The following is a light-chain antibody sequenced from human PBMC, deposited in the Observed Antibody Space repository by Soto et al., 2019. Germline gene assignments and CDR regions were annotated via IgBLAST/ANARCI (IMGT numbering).Light chain of an antibody. J-gene: IGKJ5*01. CDR3: QQLYSYPIT. CDR1: QGLSNF. CDR2: AAS. Sequence: IQLTKSPSFLSASVGDRVTITCRTCQGLSNFLDWYQQKPGKAPKLLIYAASTLQSGVPSRFSGGGSGAEFTLTISSLQPEDFATYYCQQLYSYPITFGQGTRLEIK. V-gene: IGKV1-9*01.